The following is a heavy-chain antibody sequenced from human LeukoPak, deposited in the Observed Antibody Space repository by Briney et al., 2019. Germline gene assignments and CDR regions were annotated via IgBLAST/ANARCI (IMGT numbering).Heavy chain of an antibody. V-gene: IGHV3-30*15. CDR2: IRFDGSRQ. Sequence: PGGSLRLSCAACGFTFRSYAMHWVRQAPGKGLEWVAVIRFDGSRQHYADFLEGRFTISRDNSKNTVSLQMRSLRTEDTALCYCAREQSGGGWSGFDYWGQGTLVTVSS. D-gene: IGHD6-19*01. CDR3: AREQSGGGWSGFDY. J-gene: IGHJ4*02. CDR1: GFTFRSYA.